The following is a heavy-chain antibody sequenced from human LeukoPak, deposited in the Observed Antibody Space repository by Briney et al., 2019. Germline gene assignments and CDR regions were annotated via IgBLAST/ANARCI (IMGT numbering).Heavy chain of an antibody. CDR2: IYTRGST. V-gene: IGHV4-61*02. CDR1: GGSISSGRYY. J-gene: IGHJ5*01. D-gene: IGHD3-10*01. Sequence: NTSETLSLTCNVSGGSISSGRYYWSRIRQPAGKGLEWIGRIYTRGSTNYNPSLKSRVTMSVDTSKNQFSLKLSSVTAADTAVYYCATDGMVRGPDAWFDSWGQGTLVTVSS. CDR3: ATDGMVRGPDAWFDS.